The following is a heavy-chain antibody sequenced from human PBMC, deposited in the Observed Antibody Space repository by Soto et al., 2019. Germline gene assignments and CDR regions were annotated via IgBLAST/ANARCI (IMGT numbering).Heavy chain of an antibody. Sequence: SETLSLTCAVSGGSISSNNWWSWVRQPPGKGLEWIGEIYHSGSTNYNPSLKSRVTISVDKSKNQFSLKLSSVTAAGTAVYYCARVKASGVNFDYWGQGTLVTVSS. V-gene: IGHV4-4*02. CDR2: IYHSGST. CDR1: GGSISSNNW. J-gene: IGHJ4*02. D-gene: IGHD3-10*01. CDR3: ARVKASGVNFDY.